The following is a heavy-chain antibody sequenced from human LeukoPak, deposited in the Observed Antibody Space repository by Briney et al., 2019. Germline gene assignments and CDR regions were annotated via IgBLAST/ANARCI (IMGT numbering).Heavy chain of an antibody. J-gene: IGHJ4*02. Sequence: PGESLKISCKGSGYSFTSYWIGWVRQMPGKGLEWMGIIYPGDSDTRYSPSFQGQVTISADKSISTAYLQWSSLKASDTAMYYCARRKTYYYDSSGYLFDYWGQGTLVTVSS. CDR1: GYSFTSYW. CDR3: ARRKTYYYDSSGYLFDY. D-gene: IGHD3-22*01. CDR2: IYPGDSDT. V-gene: IGHV5-51*01.